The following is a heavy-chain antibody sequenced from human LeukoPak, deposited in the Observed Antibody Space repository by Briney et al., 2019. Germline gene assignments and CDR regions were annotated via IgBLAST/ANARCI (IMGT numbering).Heavy chain of an antibody. CDR3: ARDDYGDRGGWFDP. Sequence: VASVKVSCKASGYTFTGYYMHWVRQAPGQGLEWMGWINPNSGGTNYAQKFQGRVTMTRDTSISTAYMELSRLRSDDTAVYYCARDDYGDRGGWFDPWGQGTLVTVSS. CDR2: INPNSGGT. J-gene: IGHJ5*02. CDR1: GYTFTGYY. D-gene: IGHD4-17*01. V-gene: IGHV1-2*02.